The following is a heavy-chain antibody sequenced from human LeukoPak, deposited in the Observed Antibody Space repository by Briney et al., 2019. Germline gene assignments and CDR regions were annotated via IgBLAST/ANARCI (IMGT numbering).Heavy chain of an antibody. CDR2: INPNSGGT. D-gene: IGHD6-13*01. CDR3: AREDSAAGTVFDY. CDR1: GYTFTGYY. J-gene: IGHJ4*02. Sequence: GASVTVSCKASGYTFTGYYMHWVRQAPGQGPEWMGWINPNSGGTNYAQKFQGRVTMTRDTSISTAYMELSRLRSDDTAVYYCAREDSAAGTVFDYWGQGTLVTVSS. V-gene: IGHV1-2*02.